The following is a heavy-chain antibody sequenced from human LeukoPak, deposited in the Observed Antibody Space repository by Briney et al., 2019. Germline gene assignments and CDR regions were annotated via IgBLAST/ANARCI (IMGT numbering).Heavy chain of an antibody. CDR3: AREGYSSGCLGY. J-gene: IGHJ4*02. V-gene: IGHV3-30-3*01. CDR1: GFTFSSYS. D-gene: IGHD6-19*01. CDR2: ISYDGNNK. Sequence: GGSLRLSCAAAGFTFSSYSMHWVRQAPGKGLEWVALISYDGNNKYYADSVKGGFSISRDNSKNTLYLQMNSLRAEDTAVYYCAREGYSSGCLGYWGQGTLVTVSS.